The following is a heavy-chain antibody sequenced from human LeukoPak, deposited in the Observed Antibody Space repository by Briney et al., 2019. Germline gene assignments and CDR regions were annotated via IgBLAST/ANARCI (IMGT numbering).Heavy chain of an antibody. CDR3: ARHRSRSRGSPWMHFYI. J-gene: IGHJ3*02. CDR2: ICHSGST. Sequence: PSETLSLTCAASGYSISSGYYCGWIRHPPRKRVEWLGIICHSGSTCYNPSVKGRFTISIDTSKNQFSLQLSAVPAADTAGYYCARHRSRSRGSPWMHFYICGQGTRVIVSS. D-gene: IGHD1-26*01. CDR1: GYSISSGYY. V-gene: IGHV4-38-2*01.